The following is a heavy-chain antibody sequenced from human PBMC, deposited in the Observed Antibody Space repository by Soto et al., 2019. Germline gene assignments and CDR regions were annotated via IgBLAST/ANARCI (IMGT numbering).Heavy chain of an antibody. J-gene: IGHJ5*02. D-gene: IGHD1-26*01. CDR3: AKEWESTKFSGSFDP. V-gene: IGHV3-30*18. CDR1: GFTFSSYG. CDR2: ISYDGSNK. Sequence: PGGSLRLSCAASGFTFSSYGMHWVRQAPGKGLEWVAVISYDGSNKYYADSVKGRFTISRDNSKNTLYLQMDSLRAEDTAVYYCAKEWESTKFSGSFDPWGQGTMVTVYS.